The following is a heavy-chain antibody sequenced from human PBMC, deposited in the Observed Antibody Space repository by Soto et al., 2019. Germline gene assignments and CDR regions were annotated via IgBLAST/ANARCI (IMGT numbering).Heavy chain of an antibody. CDR1: GYTFSNYG. Sequence: ASVKVSCKTSGYTFSNYGITWVRQAPGQPLEWXGWXSLXXXXXNXXXKFQGRVSMTRDTSTSTAYMELSSLRSEDTAVYYCARGVEWGYFQHWGQGTLVTVSS. V-gene: IGHV1-18*01. CDR3: ARGVEWGYFQH. J-gene: IGHJ1*01. D-gene: IGHD1-26*01. CDR2: XSLXXXXX.